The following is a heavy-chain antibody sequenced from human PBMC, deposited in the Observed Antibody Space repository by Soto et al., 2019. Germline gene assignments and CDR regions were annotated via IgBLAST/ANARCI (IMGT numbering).Heavy chain of an antibody. Sequence: QVQLVQSGAEVKKPGSSVKVSCKASGGTFSSYAISWVRQAPGQGLEWMGGIIPIFGTANYAQKFQGRVTITADKSTSTAYMELGSLRSEDTAVYYCARVGRRGYYDSSGYYDYWGQGTLVTVSS. V-gene: IGHV1-69*06. CDR3: ARVGRRGYYDSSGYYDY. D-gene: IGHD3-22*01. CDR2: IIPIFGTA. CDR1: GGTFSSYA. J-gene: IGHJ4*02.